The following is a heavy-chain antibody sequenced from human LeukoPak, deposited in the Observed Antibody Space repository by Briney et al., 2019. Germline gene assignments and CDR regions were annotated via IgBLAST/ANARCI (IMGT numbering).Heavy chain of an antibody. CDR1: GFTFDDYA. D-gene: IGHD6-13*01. J-gene: IGHJ5*02. CDR3: AKDMFKYSSSWTGVGWFDP. Sequence: GGSLRLSCAASGFTFDDYAMHWVRQAPGKGLEWVSLISGDGGSTYYADSVKGRFTISRDNSKNSLYLQMNSLRTEDTALYCCAKDMFKYSSSWTGVGWFDPWGQGTLVTVSS. V-gene: IGHV3-43*02. CDR2: ISGDGGST.